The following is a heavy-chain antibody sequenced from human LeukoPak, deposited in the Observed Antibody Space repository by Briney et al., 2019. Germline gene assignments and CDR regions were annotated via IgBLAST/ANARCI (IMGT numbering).Heavy chain of an antibody. CDR3: ARAVKGGSYFRYYYYGMDV. CDR2: INPNSGGT. Sequence: GASVTVSCTASGYTFTGYYMHWVRQAPGQGLEWMGWINPNSGGTNYAQKFQGWVTMTRDTSISTAYMELSRLRSDDTAVYYCARAVKGGSYFRYYYYGMDVWGQGTTVTVSS. D-gene: IGHD1-26*01. J-gene: IGHJ6*02. CDR1: GYTFTGYY. V-gene: IGHV1-2*04.